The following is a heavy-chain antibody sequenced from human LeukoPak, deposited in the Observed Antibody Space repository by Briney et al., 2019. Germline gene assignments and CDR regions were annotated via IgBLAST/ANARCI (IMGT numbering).Heavy chain of an antibody. Sequence: GGSLRLSCAASGFTFSSYAMHWVRQAPGKGLEWVAVISYDGSNKYYADSVKGRFTISRDNSKNTLYLQMNSLRAEDTAVYYCARDFFYYYDSSGWVYWGQGTLVTVSS. V-gene: IGHV3-30-3*01. CDR2: ISYDGSNK. D-gene: IGHD3-22*01. J-gene: IGHJ4*02. CDR1: GFTFSSYA. CDR3: ARDFFYYYDSSGWVY.